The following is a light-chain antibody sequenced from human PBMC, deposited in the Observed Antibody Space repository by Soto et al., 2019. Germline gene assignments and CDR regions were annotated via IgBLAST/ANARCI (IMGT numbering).Light chain of an antibody. CDR2: EVS. CDR3: SSYTSSTWV. V-gene: IGLV2-14*01. CDR1: SSDVGGYNY. Sequence: QSVLTQPASVSGSPGQSITISCTGTSSDVGGYNYVSWYQQHPDKAPKLMIYEVSNRPSGVSNRFSGSKSGNTASLTISGLQAEDEADYYCSSYTSSTWVFGAGTKLTVL. J-gene: IGLJ3*02.